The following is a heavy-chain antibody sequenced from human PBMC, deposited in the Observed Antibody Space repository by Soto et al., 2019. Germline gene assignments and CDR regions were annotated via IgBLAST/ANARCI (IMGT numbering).Heavy chain of an antibody. CDR2: IYYSGST. D-gene: IGHD3-10*01. CDR3: ARCYYGSGSYYKGRGWFDP. Sequence: PSETLSLTCTVSGGSISSSSYYWGWIRQHPGKGLEWIGYIYYSGSTYYNPSLKSRVTISVDTSKNQFSLKLSSVTAADTAVYYCARCYYGSGSYYKGRGWFDPWGQGTLVTVSS. V-gene: IGHV4-31*03. J-gene: IGHJ5*02. CDR1: GGSISSSSYY.